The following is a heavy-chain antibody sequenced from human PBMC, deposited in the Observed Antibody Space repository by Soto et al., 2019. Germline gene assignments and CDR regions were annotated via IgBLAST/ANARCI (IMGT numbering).Heavy chain of an antibody. CDR1: GFTFSSYA. Sequence: EVQLLESGGGLVQPGGSLRLSCAASGFTFSSYAMSWVRQAPGKGLEWVSAISGSGGSTYYADSVKGRFTISRDNSKNPLYRQMNCLRAEQTSVYYCANDGNAIPYLTGYYRLGWFDPWGQGTLVTVSS. J-gene: IGHJ5*02. V-gene: IGHV3-23*01. D-gene: IGHD3-9*01. CDR2: ISGSGGST. CDR3: ANDGNAIPYLTGYYRLGWFDP.